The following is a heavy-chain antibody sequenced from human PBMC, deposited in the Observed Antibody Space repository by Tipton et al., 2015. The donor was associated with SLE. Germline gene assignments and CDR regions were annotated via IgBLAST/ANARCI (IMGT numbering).Heavy chain of an antibody. Sequence: TLSLTCSVSGGSIGNYFWGWIRQPPGKGLEWIGNIYYSGSPYYNPSLKSRATISVNTSKNQFSMRLSSVTAADTAMYYCARGTLEWSHEPDYWGQGTLVTVSS. CDR2: IYYSGSP. CDR3: ARGTLEWSHEPDY. V-gene: IGHV4-39*07. J-gene: IGHJ4*02. CDR1: GGSIGNYF. D-gene: IGHD3-3*01.